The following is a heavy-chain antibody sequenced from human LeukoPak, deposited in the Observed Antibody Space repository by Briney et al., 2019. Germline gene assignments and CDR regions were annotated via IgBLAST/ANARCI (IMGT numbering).Heavy chain of an antibody. D-gene: IGHD3-10*01. Sequence: PGGSLRLSCAASGLTFSNYAMAWVRQAPGKGLEWVSVISGSGDTTYYADSVKGRFAISRDNSRSTLYLQMNSLRAEDTAVYYCAKDYSVGGSGSYSWFDTWGQGTLVTVSS. CDR3: AKDYSVGGSGSYSWFDT. CDR2: ISGSGDTT. CDR1: GLTFSNYA. V-gene: IGHV3-23*01. J-gene: IGHJ5*02.